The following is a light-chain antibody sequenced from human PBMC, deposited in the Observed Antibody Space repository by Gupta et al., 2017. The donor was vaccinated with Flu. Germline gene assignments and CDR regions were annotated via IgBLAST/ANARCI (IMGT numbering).Light chain of an antibody. CDR3: ATWDDSLRVWV. CDR1: RSNVGSND. V-gene: IGLV1-47*01. CDR2: RSN. Sequence: RVMISCSGSRSNVGSNDVYWYQHFPGTAPKVLIYRSNQRPSGVPDRLSGSKSGTSASLAISGLRAEDEADYYCATWDDSLRVWVFGGGIKLTVL. J-gene: IGLJ3*02.